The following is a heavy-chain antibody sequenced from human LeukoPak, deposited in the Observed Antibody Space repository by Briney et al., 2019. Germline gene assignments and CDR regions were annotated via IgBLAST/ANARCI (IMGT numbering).Heavy chain of an antibody. CDR1: GFNVSNKY. J-gene: IGHJ4*02. V-gene: IGHV3-66*01. CDR3: ARDGTLSSSWFPPFDY. CDR2: IYSGGST. D-gene: IGHD6-13*01. Sequence: GGSLRLSCAASGFNVSNKYMSWVRQAPGKGLEWVSVIYSGGSTYYADSVKGRFTISRDNSKNTLYLQMNSLRAEDTAVYYCARDGTLSSSWFPPFDYWGQGTLVTVSS.